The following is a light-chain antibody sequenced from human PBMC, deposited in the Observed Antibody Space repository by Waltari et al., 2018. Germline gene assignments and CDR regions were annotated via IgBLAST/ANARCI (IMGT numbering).Light chain of an antibody. CDR2: DVT. Sequence: QSALTQPRSVSGSPGQSVTISCTGSGIAVGDFNYVSWYQQHPGKAPKVVIYDVTKRPSGVPDRFSGSRSGNSASLTISGLQAEDEADYYCCSYAGTWVFGGGTKLTVL. J-gene: IGLJ3*02. CDR1: GIAVGDFNY. V-gene: IGLV2-11*01. CDR3: CSYAGTWV.